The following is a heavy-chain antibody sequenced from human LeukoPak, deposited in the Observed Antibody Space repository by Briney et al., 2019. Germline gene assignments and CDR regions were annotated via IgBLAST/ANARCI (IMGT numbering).Heavy chain of an antibody. CDR3: ARDNSVGDIAWWFDP. J-gene: IGHJ5*02. CDR2: INPSGSST. Sequence: GASVKVSCKAPGHSFTSHYMHWVRQAPGQGLEWLGLINPSGSSTLYAQKFQGRVTMTRDMSTTTDYMELSSLRSEDTAVYYCARDNSVGDIAWWFDPWGQGTLVTVSS. CDR1: GHSFTSHY. V-gene: IGHV1-46*01. D-gene: IGHD3-16*02.